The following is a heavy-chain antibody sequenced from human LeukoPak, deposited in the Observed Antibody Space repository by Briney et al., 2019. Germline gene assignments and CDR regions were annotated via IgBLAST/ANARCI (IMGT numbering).Heavy chain of an antibody. J-gene: IGHJ6*03. CDR2: ISSSSSYI. CDR1: GFTFSSYS. D-gene: IGHD2-2*02. Sequence: MTGGSLRLSCAASGFTFSSYSMNWVRQAPGKGLEWVSSISSSSSYIYYADSVKGRFTISRDNAKNSLYLQMNSLRAEDTAVYYCARDRDVVVPAAIPTYYYYMDVWGKGTTVTVSS. CDR3: ARDRDVVVPAAIPTYYYYMDV. V-gene: IGHV3-21*01.